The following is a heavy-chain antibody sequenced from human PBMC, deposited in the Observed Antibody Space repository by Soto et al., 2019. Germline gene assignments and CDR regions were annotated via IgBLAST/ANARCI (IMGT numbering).Heavy chain of an antibody. D-gene: IGHD3-10*01. Sequence: QVTLKESGPVLVKPTETLTLTCTVSGFSLSNARMGVSWIRQPPGKALEWLAHIFSNDEKSYSTSLKSRLTISKDTSKSQVVLTMTNMDPVDTATYYCARLFITMVRGVIIPVFLDYWGQGTLVTVSS. CDR2: IFSNDEK. CDR1: GFSLSNARMG. V-gene: IGHV2-26*01. CDR3: ARLFITMVRGVIIPVFLDY. J-gene: IGHJ4*02.